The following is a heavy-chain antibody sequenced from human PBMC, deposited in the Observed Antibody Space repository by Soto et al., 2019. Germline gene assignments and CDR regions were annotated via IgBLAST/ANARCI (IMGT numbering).Heavy chain of an antibody. Sequence: QVQLVESGGGVVQPGRSLRLSCAASGFTFSSYGMHWVRQAPGKGLEWVAVIWYDGSNKYYADSVKGRFTISRDNSKNTLYLQMNSLRAEDTAVYYCARDLGTCEDSSSWHDCGGMDVWGQGTTVTVSS. D-gene: IGHD6-13*01. CDR3: ARDLGTCEDSSSWHDCGGMDV. CDR1: GFTFSSYG. CDR2: IWYDGSNK. J-gene: IGHJ6*02. V-gene: IGHV3-33*01.